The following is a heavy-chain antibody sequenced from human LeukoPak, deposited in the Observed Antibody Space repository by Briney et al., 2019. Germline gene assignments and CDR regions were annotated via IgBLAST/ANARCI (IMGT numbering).Heavy chain of an antibody. CDR3: ARDEQWLVPFDY. V-gene: IGHV3-30-3*01. CDR2: ISYDGSNK. Sequence: PGGSLRLSCAASGFTFSSYAMRWVRQAPGKGLEWVAVISYDGSNKYYADSVKGRFTISRDNSKNTLYLQMNSLRAEDTAVYYCARDEQWLVPFDYWGQGTLVTVSS. D-gene: IGHD6-19*01. CDR1: GFTFSSYA. J-gene: IGHJ4*02.